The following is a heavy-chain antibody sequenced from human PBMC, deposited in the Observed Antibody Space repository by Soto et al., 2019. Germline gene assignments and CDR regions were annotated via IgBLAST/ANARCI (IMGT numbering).Heavy chain of an antibody. CDR1: GFTFDDYA. CDR3: AKGVAGWYYFDY. J-gene: IGHJ4*02. D-gene: IGHD3-3*01. Sequence: EVQLVESGGGLVQPGRSLRLSCAASGFTFDDYAMHSVRQAPGKGLEWVSGISWNRGSIGYADSVKGRFTISRDNAKKSLYLQMNSLRAEDTALYYCAKGVAGWYYFDYWGQGTLVTVSS. CDR2: ISWNRGSI. V-gene: IGHV3-9*01.